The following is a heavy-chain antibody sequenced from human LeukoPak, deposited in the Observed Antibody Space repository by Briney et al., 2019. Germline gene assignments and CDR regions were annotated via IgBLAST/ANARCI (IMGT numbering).Heavy chain of an antibody. V-gene: IGHV1-69*06. CDR1: GGTFSSYA. CDR3: ARDGGLTRRFDY. Sequence: SVKVSCKASGGTFSSYAISWVRQAPGQGLGWMGGIIPIFGTANYAQKFQGRVTITADKSTSTAYMELSSLRSEDTAVYYCARDGGLTRRFDYWGQGTLVTVSS. D-gene: IGHD3-16*01. CDR2: IIPIFGTA. J-gene: IGHJ4*02.